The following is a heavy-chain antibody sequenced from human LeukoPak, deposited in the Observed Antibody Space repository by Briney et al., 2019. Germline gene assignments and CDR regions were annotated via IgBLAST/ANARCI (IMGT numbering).Heavy chain of an antibody. CDR2: INSDGSST. J-gene: IGHJ5*02. D-gene: IGHD6-19*01. Sequence: PGGSLRLSCAASGITFSIYWMHWVRQAPGKGLVWVSRINSDGSSTSYADSVKGRFTISRDNSKNTLYLQMNSLRAEDTAVYYCAKDEKQWLVQVTNWFDPWGQGTLVTVSS. CDR3: AKDEKQWLVQVTNWFDP. CDR1: GITFSIYW. V-gene: IGHV3-74*01.